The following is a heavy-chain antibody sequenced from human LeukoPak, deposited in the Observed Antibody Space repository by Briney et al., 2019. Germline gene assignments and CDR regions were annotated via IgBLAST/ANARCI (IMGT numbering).Heavy chain of an antibody. D-gene: IGHD2-2*01. V-gene: IGHV3-74*03. Sequence: GGSLRLSCAASGLTFSSYWMHWVRQAPGKGLVWVSRINSDGSSTTYADSVKGRFTISRDNAKNTLYLQMNSLRAEDTAVYYCARIRVGYCSSTSCYDYYYYYMDVWGKGTTVTISS. CDR2: INSDGSST. J-gene: IGHJ6*03. CDR1: GLTFSSYW. CDR3: ARIRVGYCSSTSCYDYYYYYMDV.